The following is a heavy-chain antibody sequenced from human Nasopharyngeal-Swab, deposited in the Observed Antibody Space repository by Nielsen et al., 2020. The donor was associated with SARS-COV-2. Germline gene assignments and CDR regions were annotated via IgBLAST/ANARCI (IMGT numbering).Heavy chain of an antibody. CDR1: GFVFSNHG. D-gene: IGHD3-9*01. Sequence: GESLKISCVASGFVFSNHGMHWVRQAPGKGLEWVALIWYDGSNKNYADSVKGRFTISRDDSKNTGYLQMNSLRAEDTAVYYCAKELLRYFDWLPFYYYYYGMDVWGQGTTVTVSS. CDR3: AKELLRYFDWLPFYYYYYGMDV. J-gene: IGHJ6*02. CDR2: IWYDGSNK. V-gene: IGHV3-30*02.